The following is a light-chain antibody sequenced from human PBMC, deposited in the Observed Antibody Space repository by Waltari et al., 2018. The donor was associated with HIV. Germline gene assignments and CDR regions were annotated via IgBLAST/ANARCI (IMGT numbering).Light chain of an antibody. Sequence: QSVLTQPPSASGTPGQRVTISCSGSSSNIGRNYVYWYQQLPGTASKLLLYRNNQRPSGVHDRFSGSKSGTSASLAISGRRSEDEADYYCAAWGNSLSLLFGGGTKLTVL. CDR3: AAWGNSLSLL. CDR1: SSNIGRNY. CDR2: RNN. J-gene: IGLJ2*01. V-gene: IGLV1-47*01.